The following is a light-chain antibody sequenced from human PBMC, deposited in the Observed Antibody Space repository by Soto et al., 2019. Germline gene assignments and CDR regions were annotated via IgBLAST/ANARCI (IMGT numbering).Light chain of an antibody. CDR3: QQYGGSPPYT. CDR1: QSISSSY. J-gene: IGKJ2*01. Sequence: VLTQSPGTLSLSPGERATISCRASQSISSSYLAWYQHKPGQAPRLLIYGASSRATGIPHRFSGSGSGTDFTLTIRRLEPEDGGVYYCQQYGGSPPYTFGQGTRLEIK. V-gene: IGKV3-20*01. CDR2: GAS.